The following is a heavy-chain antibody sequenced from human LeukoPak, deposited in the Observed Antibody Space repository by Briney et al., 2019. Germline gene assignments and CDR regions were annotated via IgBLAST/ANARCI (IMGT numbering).Heavy chain of an antibody. Sequence: SETLSLTCTVSGGSVSSGSYYWSWIRQPPGKGLEWIGYIYYSGSTNYNPSLESRVTISVDTSKNQFSLKLSSVTAADTAVYCCARASHVAAGLDYWGQGTLVTVSS. CDR2: IYYSGST. V-gene: IGHV4-61*01. D-gene: IGHD6-13*01. CDR3: ARASHVAAGLDY. CDR1: GGSVSSGSYY. J-gene: IGHJ4*02.